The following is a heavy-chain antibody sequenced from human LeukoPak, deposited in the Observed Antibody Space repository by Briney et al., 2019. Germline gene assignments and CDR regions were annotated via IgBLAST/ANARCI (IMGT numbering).Heavy chain of an antibody. CDR1: GNSVSSNSAA. J-gene: IGHJ4*02. CDR3: AREAYSSSSGPSGVDY. V-gene: IGHV6-1*01. CDR2: THYRSKWYN. Sequence: SQTLSLTCAISGNSVSSNSAAWNWIRQSPSRGLEWLGRTHYRSKWYNDYAVSVKSRITINPDTSKSQFSLQLNSVTPEDTAVYYCAREAYSSSSGPSGVDYWGQGTLVTVSS. D-gene: IGHD6-6*01.